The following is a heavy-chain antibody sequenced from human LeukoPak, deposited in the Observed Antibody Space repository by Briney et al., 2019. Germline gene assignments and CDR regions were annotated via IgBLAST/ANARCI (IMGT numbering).Heavy chain of an antibody. CDR1: GYTFTGYY. D-gene: IGHD3-22*01. V-gene: IGHV1-18*04. CDR2: INAYNGNT. CDR3: ARALGYYDSSGYYDY. J-gene: IGHJ4*02. Sequence: GASVKVSCKASGYTFTGYYMHWVRQAPGQGLEWMGWINAYNGNTNYAQKLQGRVTMTTDTSTSTAYMELRSLRSDDTAVYYCARALGYYDSSGYYDYWGQGTLVTVSS.